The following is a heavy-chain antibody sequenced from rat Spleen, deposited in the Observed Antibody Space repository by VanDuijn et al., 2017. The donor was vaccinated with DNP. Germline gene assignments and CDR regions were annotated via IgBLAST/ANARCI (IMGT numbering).Heavy chain of an antibody. CDR1: GFTFNNYW. J-gene: IGHJ3*01. CDR2: ITSSGGST. CDR3: ARPHSHNYGGFGY. D-gene: IGHD1-10*01. V-gene: IGHV5-31*01. Sequence: EVQLVESGGDLVQPGRSLKLSCVASGFTFNNYWMTWIRQVPGKGLEWVASITSSGGSTYYPDSVKGRFTISRDNAENTVYLQMNSLRFDDTATYYCARPHSHNYGGFGYWGRGTLVTVSS.